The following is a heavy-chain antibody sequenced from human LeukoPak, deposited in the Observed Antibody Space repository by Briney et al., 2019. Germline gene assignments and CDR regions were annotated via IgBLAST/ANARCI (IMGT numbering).Heavy chain of an antibody. V-gene: IGHV3-7*01. CDR1: GFPFNNYL. CDR3: ANYADPRGAFDI. CDR2: IKQDGSEK. D-gene: IGHD3-16*01. Sequence: PGGALDPSWAARGFPFNNYLERGVPPAAGEGRGGVANIKQDGSEKNYVDSVKGRFTISRDNAKNSLYLQMNSLRAEDTAVYYCANYADPRGAFDIWGQGTVVTVSS. J-gene: IGHJ3*02.